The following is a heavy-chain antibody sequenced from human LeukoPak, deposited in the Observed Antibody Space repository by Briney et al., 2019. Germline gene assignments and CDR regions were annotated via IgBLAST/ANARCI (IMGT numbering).Heavy chain of an antibody. Sequence: ASVKVSCKASGYTFTTYGISWVRQAPGQGLEWLGWMNSNSGNTGYGQKFQGRLTLTRDTAISTAYMELTSLRYDDTAVYYCARGDYWGQGTLVTVSS. CDR1: GYTFTTYG. CDR2: MNSNSGNT. V-gene: IGHV1-8*02. CDR3: ARGDY. J-gene: IGHJ4*02.